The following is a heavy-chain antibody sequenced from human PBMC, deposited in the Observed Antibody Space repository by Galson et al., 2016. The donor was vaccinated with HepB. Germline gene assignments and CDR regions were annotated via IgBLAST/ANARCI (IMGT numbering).Heavy chain of an antibody. CDR2: IHTDNGDT. Sequence: SVKVSCKVSGYTFTNYYISWVRQAPGQGLEWLGWIHTDNGDTNYAHIVQGRVTMTTDTSTTTAYMELTSLRSDDTAVYYCARGHCTRTNCYWNFDYWGQGTLVTVSA. J-gene: IGHJ4*02. D-gene: IGHD2-2*01. CDR3: ARGHCTRTNCYWNFDY. CDR1: GYTFTNYY. V-gene: IGHV1-18*01.